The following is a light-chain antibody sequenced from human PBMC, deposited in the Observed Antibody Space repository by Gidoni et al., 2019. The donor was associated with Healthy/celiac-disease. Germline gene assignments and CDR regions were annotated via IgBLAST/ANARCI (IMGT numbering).Light chain of an antibody. CDR2: DAS. V-gene: IGKV1-33*01. CDR3: QQYDNRPLA. Sequence: DIQMTQSASSLSASVGDRLTITCQASQDISNYLNWYQQKPGKAPKLLIYDASNLETGVPSRFSGSRSGTDFTFTISSLQPEDIATYYCQQYDNRPLAFGEGTKVEIK. J-gene: IGKJ4*01. CDR1: QDISNY.